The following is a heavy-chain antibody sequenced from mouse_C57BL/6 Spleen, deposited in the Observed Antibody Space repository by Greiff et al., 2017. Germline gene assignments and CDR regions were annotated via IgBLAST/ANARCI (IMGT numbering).Heavy chain of an antibody. CDR3: ARSGGNYNYAMDY. CDR2: IYPGGGYT. D-gene: IGHD2-1*01. J-gene: IGHJ4*01. Sequence: VKVVESGAELVRPGPSVKMSCKVSGYTFTNYWIGWAKQRPGHGLEWIGDIYPGGGYTNYHEKFKGKATLTADKSSSTAYMKFSSLTSEDSAIYNCARSGGNYNYAMDYWGQGTSVTVSS. CDR1: GYTFTNYW. V-gene: IGHV1-63*01.